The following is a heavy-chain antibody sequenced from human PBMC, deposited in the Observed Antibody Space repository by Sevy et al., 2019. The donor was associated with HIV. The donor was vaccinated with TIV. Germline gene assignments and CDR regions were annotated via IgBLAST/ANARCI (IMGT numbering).Heavy chain of an antibody. CDR3: IRSRQLGYTAMVPDY. CDR1: GFNLGDYA. D-gene: IGHD5-18*01. V-gene: IGHV3-49*04. CDR2: MRRKAFAGTT. Sequence: GGSLRLSCSTSGFNLGDYAMSWVRQSPGKGLEWVGFMRRKAFAGTTEYAASVKGRFTSSTDDSKASAHLQMNSLRAEDTGVYYCIRSRQLGYTAMVPDYWGQGTLVTVSS. J-gene: IGHJ4*02.